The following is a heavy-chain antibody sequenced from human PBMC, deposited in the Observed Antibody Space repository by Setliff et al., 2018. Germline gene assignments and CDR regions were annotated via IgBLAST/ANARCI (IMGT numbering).Heavy chain of an antibody. Sequence: PSETLSLTCTVSGGSISTYYWSWIRQPPGKGLEWIGYVYYSGIANYSHSLKSRLTISVDTSKNQFSLKLRSVTAADTAVYYCARGGTFRYFDYWGQGTPVTVS. V-gene: IGHV4-59*01. J-gene: IGHJ4*02. CDR2: VYYSGIA. CDR1: GGSISTYY. CDR3: ARGGTFRYFDY. D-gene: IGHD5-12*01.